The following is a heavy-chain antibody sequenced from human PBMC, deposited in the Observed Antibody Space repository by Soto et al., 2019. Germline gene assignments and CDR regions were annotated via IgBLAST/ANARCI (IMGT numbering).Heavy chain of an antibody. D-gene: IGHD3-22*01. V-gene: IGHV3-72*01. J-gene: IGHJ3*02. CDR1: GFTFSDHY. CDR3: ASLPYYYDSSGYSGAFDI. CDR2: TRNKANSYTT. Sequence: GGSLRLSCAASGFTFSDHYMDWVRQAPGKGLEWVGRTRNKANSYTTEYAASVKGRFTISRDNAKNSLYLQTNSLRAEDTAVYYCASLPYYYDSSGYSGAFDIWGQGTMVTVSS.